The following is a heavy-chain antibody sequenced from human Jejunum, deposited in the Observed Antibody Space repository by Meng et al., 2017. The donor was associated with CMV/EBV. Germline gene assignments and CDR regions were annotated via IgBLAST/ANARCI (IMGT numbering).Heavy chain of an antibody. J-gene: IGHJ4*02. CDR2: ISYDGSNK. D-gene: IGHD3-3*01. Sequence: TFSDYAMHWVRQAPGKGLEWVAVISYDGSNKYYADSVKGRFTISRDNSKNTLYLQMNSLRAEDTAVYYCASPPRAYYDFWTGQDSWGQGALVTVSP. V-gene: IGHV3-30-3*01. CDR1: TFSDYA. CDR3: ASPPRAYYDFWTGQDS.